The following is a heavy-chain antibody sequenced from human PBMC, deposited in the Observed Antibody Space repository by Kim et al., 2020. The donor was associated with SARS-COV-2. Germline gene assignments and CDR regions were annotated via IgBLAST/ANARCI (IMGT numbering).Heavy chain of an antibody. J-gene: IGHJ6*03. Sequence: SETLSLTCAVYGGSFSGYYWSWIRQPPGKGLEWIGEINHSGSTNYNPSLKSRVTISVDTSKNQFSLKLSSGTAADTAVYYCARGTRQWLSRHYYYYMDVWGKGTTVTGSS. V-gene: IGHV4-34*01. D-gene: IGHD6-19*01. CDR3: ARGTRQWLSRHYYYYMDV. CDR2: INHSGST. CDR1: GGSFSGYY.